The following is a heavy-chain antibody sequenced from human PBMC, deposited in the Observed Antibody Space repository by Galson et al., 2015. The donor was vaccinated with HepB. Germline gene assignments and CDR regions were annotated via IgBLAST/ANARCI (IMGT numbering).Heavy chain of an antibody. CDR3: ARDRYYDSSGYYRNWYFDL. D-gene: IGHD3-22*01. V-gene: IGHV1-18*01. Sequence: SVKVSCKASSYTFTSYGITWVRQAPGQGLEWMGWISAYNGNTNYAQKLQGRVTMTTDTSTSTAYMELRSLRSDDTAVYYCARDRYYDSSGYYRNWYFDLWGRGTLVTVSS. CDR1: SYTFTSYG. J-gene: IGHJ2*01. CDR2: ISAYNGNT.